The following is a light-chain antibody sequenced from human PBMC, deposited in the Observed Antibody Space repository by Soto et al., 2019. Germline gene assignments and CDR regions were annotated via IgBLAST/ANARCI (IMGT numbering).Light chain of an antibody. Sequence: ETVLTQSPSILSLSPGERATLSCRASQNVRSSSLAWYQQKPGQAPRLLIYAASTRVTGVADRFSGSGSGTDFTLTISRLEAEDFPVYHCQQYGDSITFGGGTKVEI. CDR1: QNVRSSS. CDR3: QQYGDSIT. CDR2: AAS. V-gene: IGKV3-20*01. J-gene: IGKJ4*01.